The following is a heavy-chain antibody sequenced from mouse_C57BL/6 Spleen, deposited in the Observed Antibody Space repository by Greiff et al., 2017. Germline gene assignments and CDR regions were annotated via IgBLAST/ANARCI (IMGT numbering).Heavy chain of an antibody. Sequence: VQLQQSGPELVKPGASVKISCKASGYTFTDYYMNWVKQSHGKSLEWIGDINPNNGGTSYNQKFKGKATLTVDKSSSTAYMELRSLTSEDSAVYYCARDEYSNSYAMDYWGQGTSVTVSS. CDR1: GYTFTDYY. D-gene: IGHD2-5*01. V-gene: IGHV1-26*01. CDR2: INPNNGGT. CDR3: ARDEYSNSYAMDY. J-gene: IGHJ4*01.